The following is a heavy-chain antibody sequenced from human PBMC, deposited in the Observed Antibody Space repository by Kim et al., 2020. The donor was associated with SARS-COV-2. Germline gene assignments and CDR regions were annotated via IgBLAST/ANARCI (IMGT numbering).Heavy chain of an antibody. Sequence: GGSLRLSCAASGFTFSSYAMHWVRQAPGKGLEWVAVISNDGSNKYYADSVKGRFTISSANSKNTLYLQMNNLNAEDTAVYYCARADIGSYYGYYYCMDVWGQGTPVTVSS. CDR3: ARADIGSYYGYYYCMDV. V-gene: IGHV3-30*04. J-gene: IGHJ6*02. CDR1: GFTFSSYA. D-gene: IGHD1-26*01. CDR2: ISNDGSNK.